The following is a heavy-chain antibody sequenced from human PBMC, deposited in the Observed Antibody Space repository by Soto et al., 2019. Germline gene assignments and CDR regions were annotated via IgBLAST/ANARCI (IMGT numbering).Heavy chain of an antibody. CDR1: GLSLNTRGVG. Sequence: QITLKESGPPLVKTTQTLTLTCTLSGLSLNTRGVGVGWIRQPPGKALAWLSLTFWDEDRRSNPSLRSRLTITKDTPENRVVLTPANVDPTDTGTYFCARTTWDTSRVWFDPWGQGTQVTVSS. J-gene: IGHJ5*02. CDR3: ARTTWDTSRVWFDP. D-gene: IGHD2-2*01. CDR2: TFWDEDR. V-gene: IGHV2-5*02.